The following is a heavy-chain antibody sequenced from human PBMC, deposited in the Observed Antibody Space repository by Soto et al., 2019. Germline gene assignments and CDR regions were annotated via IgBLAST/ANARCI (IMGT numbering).Heavy chain of an antibody. CDR2: MNNDGSYT. Sequence: EVQLVESGGGLVQPGGSLRLSCAASGFTFSSYWMYWVRQARGKGLEWVSHMNNDGSYTIYAESVKGRFTFSRDNAKNTLYLQMNSLRAEDTAVYYCVRGGYMHACDIWGQGTMVTVSS. D-gene: IGHD6-13*01. J-gene: IGHJ3*02. CDR1: GFTFSSYW. CDR3: VRGGYMHACDI. V-gene: IGHV3-74*01.